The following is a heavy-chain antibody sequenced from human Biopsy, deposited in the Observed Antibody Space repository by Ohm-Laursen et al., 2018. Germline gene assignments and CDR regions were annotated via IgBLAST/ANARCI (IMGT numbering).Heavy chain of an antibody. CDR1: EDTFKRYA. J-gene: IGHJ3*01. Sequence: VASVKVSCKASEDTFKRYAITWVRLVPGQGLEWMGGVLSYFQRPTYAPKFQDRLTVSKDISTCTIYMELSGLRVDDTVVYFCARDFRAGVEGVVLKQWGHLDLWGQGT. CDR3: ARDFRAGVEGVVLKQWGHLDL. D-gene: IGHD3-16*01. CDR2: VLSYFQRP. V-gene: IGHV1-69*05.